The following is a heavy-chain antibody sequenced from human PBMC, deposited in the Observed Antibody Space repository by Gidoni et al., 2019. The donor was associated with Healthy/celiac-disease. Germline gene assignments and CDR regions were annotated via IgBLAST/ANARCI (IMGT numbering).Heavy chain of an antibody. D-gene: IGHD3-16*02. V-gene: IGHV3-30-3*01. CDR2: ISYDGSNK. J-gene: IGHJ4*02. CDR1: GFTFIRYA. CDR3: ARDLYDYVWGSYRHWAGY. Sequence: QVQLVESGGGVVQPGWSLRIPCAASGFTFIRYALHWVRQAPGKGLEWVAVISYDGSNKYYADSVKGRFTISRDNSKNTLYLQMNSLRAEDTAVYYCARDLYDYVWGSYRHWAGYWGQGTLVTVSS.